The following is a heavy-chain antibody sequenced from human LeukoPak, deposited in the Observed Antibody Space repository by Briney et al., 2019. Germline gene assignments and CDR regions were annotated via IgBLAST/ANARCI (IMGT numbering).Heavy chain of an antibody. V-gene: IGHV4-59*01. CDR3: ARLQGSGWWS. Sequence: SETLSLTCTVSGGSISSYYWNWIRQPPGKGLEWIGYIYYSGSTNYNPSLQSRVTISVDTSKNQFYLKLTSVTAADTAVYYCARLQGSGWWSWGQGTLVTVSS. J-gene: IGHJ5*02. CDR1: GGSISSYY. D-gene: IGHD6-19*01. CDR2: IYYSGST.